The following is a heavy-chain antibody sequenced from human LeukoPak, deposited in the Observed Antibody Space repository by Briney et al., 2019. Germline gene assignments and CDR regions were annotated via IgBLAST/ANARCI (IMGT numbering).Heavy chain of an antibody. CDR3: AKDGGYCSSTSCPRGNYMDV. J-gene: IGHJ6*03. Sequence: GGSLRLSCAASGFTFTSYGMHWVRQAPGKGLEWVAFIRYDGSHKYYADSVKGRFTIPRDNSKNTLYLQMNSLRAEDTAVYYCAKDGGYCSSTSCPRGNYMDVWGKGTTVTVSS. V-gene: IGHV3-30*02. CDR2: IRYDGSHK. CDR1: GFTFTSYG. D-gene: IGHD2-2*03.